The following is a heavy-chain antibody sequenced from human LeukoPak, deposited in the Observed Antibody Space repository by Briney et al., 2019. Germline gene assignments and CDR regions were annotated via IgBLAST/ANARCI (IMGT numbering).Heavy chain of an antibody. D-gene: IGHD3-16*01. Sequence: GGSLRLSCAASGFTFSTMTINWVRQAPGKGLEWISSISGSSSSIYYADSVEGRFTVSRDNAKNSLYLQLNSLRAEDTAVYYCARGDWDYYYYALDVWGKGTTVTVSS. CDR3: ARGDWDYYYYALDV. J-gene: IGHJ6*04. CDR2: ISGSSSSI. CDR1: GFTFSTMT. V-gene: IGHV3-21*04.